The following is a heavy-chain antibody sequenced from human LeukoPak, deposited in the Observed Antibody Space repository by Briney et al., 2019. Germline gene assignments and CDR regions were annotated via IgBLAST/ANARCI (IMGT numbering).Heavy chain of an antibody. CDR1: GFTFSSYW. J-gene: IGHJ4*02. V-gene: IGHV3-74*01. D-gene: IGHD3-3*01. Sequence: PGGSLRLSCAASGFTFSSYWMHWVRQAPGKGLVWVSRINTDGSSTSYADSVKGRFTISRDNAKNTLYLQMNSLRAEDTAVYYCARDGSLYDFWSGYAGHWGQGTLVTVSS. CDR3: ARDGSLYDFWSGYAGH. CDR2: INTDGSST.